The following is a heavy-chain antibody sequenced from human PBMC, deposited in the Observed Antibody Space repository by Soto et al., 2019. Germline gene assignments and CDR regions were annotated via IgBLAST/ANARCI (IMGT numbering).Heavy chain of an antibody. J-gene: IGHJ4*02. V-gene: IGHV4-59*01. CDR3: ARAGSSGWYGY. CDR1: GGSISSYY. CDR2: IYYSGST. Sequence: QVQLQESGPGLVKPSETLSLTCTVSGGSISSYYWSWIRQPPGKGLEWIGYIYYSGSTNYNPSLKGRVTISVETSKHQFSLNLSSVTAAETAVYYCARAGSSGWYGYWGQGTLVTVSS. D-gene: IGHD6-19*01.